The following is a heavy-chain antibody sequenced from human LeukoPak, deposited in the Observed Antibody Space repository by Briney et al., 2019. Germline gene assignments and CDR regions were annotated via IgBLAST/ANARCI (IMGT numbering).Heavy chain of an antibody. CDR3: ARARYGSGSYHKVGSRFDP. Sequence: SETLSLTCAVYGGSSSGYYWSWIRQPPGKGLEWIGEINHSGSTNYNPSLKSRVTISVDTSKNQFSLKLSSVTAADTAVYYCARARYGSGSYHKVGSRFDPWGQGTLVTVSS. J-gene: IGHJ5*02. CDR2: INHSGST. D-gene: IGHD3-10*01. CDR1: GGSSSGYY. V-gene: IGHV4-34*01.